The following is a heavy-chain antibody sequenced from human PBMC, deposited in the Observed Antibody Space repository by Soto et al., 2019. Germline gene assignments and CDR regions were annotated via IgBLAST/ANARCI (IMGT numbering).Heavy chain of an antibody. V-gene: IGHV3-9*01. CDR1: EFTFDDYA. J-gene: IGHJ6*02. D-gene: IGHD3-9*01. CDR2: ISWNRDNI. Sequence: DVQLVESGGGLVQPGRSLRLSCAASEFTFDDYAMHWVRQAPGKGLEWVSGISWNRDNIGYADSVKGRFTISRDNVKNSLYLQMNSLRAEDTALYYCAKDRSSILHYGMDVWGQGTTVTVSS. CDR3: AKDRSSILHYGMDV.